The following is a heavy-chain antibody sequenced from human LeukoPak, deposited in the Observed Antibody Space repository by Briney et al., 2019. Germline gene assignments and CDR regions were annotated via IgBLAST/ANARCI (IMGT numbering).Heavy chain of an antibody. J-gene: IGHJ4*02. V-gene: IGHV3-23*01. CDR3: AKGLAMVAPFDY. CDR1: GFTFSRNG. CDR2: ISGSGGST. Sequence: GSLRLSCAASGFTFSRNGMTWVRQAPGKGLEWVSAISGSGGSTYYADSVKGRFTISRDNSKNTLYLQMNSLRAEDTAVYYCAKGLAMVAPFDYWGQGTLVTVSS. D-gene: IGHD5-18*01.